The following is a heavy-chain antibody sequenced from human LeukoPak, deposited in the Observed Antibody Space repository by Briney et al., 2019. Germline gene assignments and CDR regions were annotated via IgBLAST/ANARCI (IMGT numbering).Heavy chain of an antibody. CDR2: INPNSGGT. Sequence: ASVKVSCKASGYTFTGYYMHWVRQAPGQGLEWMGWINPNSGGTNYAQKFQGRVTMTRDTSISTAYMELSRLRSDDTAVYYCARAYYGSGSYSLYYCMDVWGKGTTVTISS. D-gene: IGHD3-10*01. CDR3: ARAYYGSGSYSLYYCMDV. V-gene: IGHV1-2*02. CDR1: GYTFTGYY. J-gene: IGHJ6*03.